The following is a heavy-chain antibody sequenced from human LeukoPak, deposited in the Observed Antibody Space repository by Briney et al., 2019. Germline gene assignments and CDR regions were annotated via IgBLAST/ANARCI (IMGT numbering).Heavy chain of an antibody. D-gene: IGHD2-2*01. CDR3: ARSTDIVVVPAAHSGYYFDY. Sequence: GASVKVSCKASGGTFSSYAISWVRQAPGQGLEWMGGIIPIFGTANYAQKFQGRVTITADESMSTAYMELSSLRSEDTAVYYCARSTDIVVVPAAHSGYYFDYWGQGTLVTVSS. CDR2: IIPIFGTA. J-gene: IGHJ4*02. V-gene: IGHV1-69*13. CDR1: GGTFSSYA.